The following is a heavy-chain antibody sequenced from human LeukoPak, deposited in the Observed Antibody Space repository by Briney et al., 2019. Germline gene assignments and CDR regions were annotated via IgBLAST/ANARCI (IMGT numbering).Heavy chain of an antibody. J-gene: IGHJ4*02. CDR3: AREALLLFGESAG. CDR2: IIPIFGTA. V-gene: IGHV1-69*06. Sequence: GASVKVSCKASGGTFSSYAISWVRQAPGQGLEWMGRIIPIFGTANYAQKFQGRVTITADKSTSTAYMELSSLRSEDTAVYYCAREALLLFGESAGWGQGTLVTVSS. D-gene: IGHD3-10*01. CDR1: GGTFSSYA.